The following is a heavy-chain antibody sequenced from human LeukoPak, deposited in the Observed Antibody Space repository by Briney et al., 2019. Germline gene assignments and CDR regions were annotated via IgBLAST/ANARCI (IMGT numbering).Heavy chain of an antibody. CDR1: GGSFSGYY. CDR2: IYTSGST. V-gene: IGHV4-4*07. J-gene: IGHJ5*02. D-gene: IGHD5-12*01. Sequence: SETLSLTCAVYGGSFSGYYWSWIRQPAGKGLEWIGRIYTSGSTNYNPSLKSRVTISVDTSKNQFSLNLTSVTAADAAVYYCARDLGYDGFDWAPWGQGTLVTVSS. CDR3: ARDLGYDGFDWAP.